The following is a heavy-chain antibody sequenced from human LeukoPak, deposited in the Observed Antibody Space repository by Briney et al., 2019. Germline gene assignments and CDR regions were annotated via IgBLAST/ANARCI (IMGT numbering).Heavy chain of an antibody. V-gene: IGHV5-51*01. Sequence: GESLKISCKGSGYSFTSYWIGWVRQMPGKGLEWMGIIYPGDSDTRYSPSFQGQVTISADKSISTAYLQWSSLKASDTAMYYCAWPGVYCSGGSCYWPTWGQGTLVTVSS. CDR1: GYSFTSYW. D-gene: IGHD2-15*01. J-gene: IGHJ4*02. CDR3: AWPGVYCSGGSCYWPT. CDR2: IYPGDSDT.